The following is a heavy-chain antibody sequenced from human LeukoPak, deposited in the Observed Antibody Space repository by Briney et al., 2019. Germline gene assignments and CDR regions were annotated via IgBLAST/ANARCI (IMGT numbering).Heavy chain of an antibody. CDR2: IYLGDSDS. J-gene: IGHJ4*02. CDR1: GYSFTRYW. Sequence: GESLKISCKGSGYSFTRYWIGWVRQMPGKGLEWMGIIYLGDSDSRYSPSFQGQVTISADKSISTAYLQWSSLKASDTAMYYCARREYSSDWYYFDYWGQGTLVTVSS. D-gene: IGHD6-19*01. V-gene: IGHV5-51*01. CDR3: ARREYSSDWYYFDY.